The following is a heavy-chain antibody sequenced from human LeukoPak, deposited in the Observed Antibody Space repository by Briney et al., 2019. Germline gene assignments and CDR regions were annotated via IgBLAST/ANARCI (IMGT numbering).Heavy chain of an antibody. CDR1: GYSFTSYW. CDR2: IYPADSDT. CDR3: ARHPDCTRTSCYVDYYGMDV. Sequence: GESLKISCKGSGYSFTSYWIGWVRQMPGKGLEWMGIIYPADSDTRYSPSFQGQVTISADKSISTAYLQWSSLKASDTAMYYCARHPDCTRTSCYVDYYGMDVWGQGTTVTVSS. J-gene: IGHJ6*02. D-gene: IGHD2-2*01. V-gene: IGHV5-51*01.